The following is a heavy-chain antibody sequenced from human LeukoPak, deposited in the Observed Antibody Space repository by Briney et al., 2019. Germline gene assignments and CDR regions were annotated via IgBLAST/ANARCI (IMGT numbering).Heavy chain of an antibody. CDR1: GYTFTTYG. CDR3: ARRGLDY. CDR2: ISAYNGNT. V-gene: IGHV1-18*01. D-gene: IGHD3-16*01. Sequence: ASVKVSCTASGYTFTTYGITWVRQAPGQGLEWMGWISAYNGNTNYAQKFQGRVTVTTDTSTTTAYMELRSLRSDDTAVYYCARRGLDYWGQGTLVTVSS. J-gene: IGHJ4*02.